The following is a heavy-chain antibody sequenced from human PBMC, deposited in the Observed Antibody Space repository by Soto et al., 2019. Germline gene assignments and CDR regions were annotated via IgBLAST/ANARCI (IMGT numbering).Heavy chain of an antibody. V-gene: IGHV3-21*01. CDR2: ISSSSSYI. D-gene: IGHD5-12*01. CDR3: ARGSGRWLPPGYCYYYGMDV. CDR1: GFTFSSYS. J-gene: IGHJ6*02. Sequence: GGSLRLSCAASGFTFSSYSMNWVRQAPGKGLEWVSSISSSSSYIYYADSVKGRFTISRDNAKNSLYLQMNSLRAEDTAVYYCARGSGRWLPPGYCYYYGMDVWGQGTTVTV.